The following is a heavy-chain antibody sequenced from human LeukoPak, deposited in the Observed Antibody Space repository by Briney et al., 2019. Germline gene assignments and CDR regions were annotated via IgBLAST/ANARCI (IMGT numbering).Heavy chain of an antibody. J-gene: IGHJ5*02. CDR3: ARQSTLTYYYGSGRPNWFDP. CDR2: INHSGST. CDR1: GGSFSGYH. V-gene: IGHV4-34*01. D-gene: IGHD3-10*01. Sequence: SETLSLTCAVYGGSFSGYHWSWIRQPPGKGLEWNGEINHSGSTNYNPSLKSRVTISVDTSKNQFSLKLSSVTAADTAVYYCARQSTLTYYYGSGRPNWFDPWGQGTLVTVSS.